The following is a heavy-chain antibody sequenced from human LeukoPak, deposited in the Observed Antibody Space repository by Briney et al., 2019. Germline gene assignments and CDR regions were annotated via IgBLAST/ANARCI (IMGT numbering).Heavy chain of an antibody. CDR2: IIPIFGTA. J-gene: IGHJ6*03. CDR3: ARDHTAPRDIKIAAAGTNRPYYYMDV. CDR1: GGTFSSYA. V-gene: IGHV1-69*06. D-gene: IGHD6-13*01. Sequence: SVKVSCKASGGTFSSYAISWVRQAPGQGLEWMGGIIPIFGTANYAQKFQGRVTITADKSTSTAYMGLSSLRSEDTAVYYCARDHTAPRDIKIAAAGTNRPYYYMDVWGKGTTVTIS.